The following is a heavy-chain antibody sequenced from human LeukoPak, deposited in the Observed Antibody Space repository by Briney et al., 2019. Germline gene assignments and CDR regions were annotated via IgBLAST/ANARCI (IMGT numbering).Heavy chain of an antibody. Sequence: SETLSLTCTVSGGSISSYYWSWIRQPPGKGLEWIGCIYYSGSTNYNPSLKSRVTISVDTSKNQFSLKLSSVTAADTAVYYCARGVGSIVLMVYQFDPWGQGTLVTVSS. J-gene: IGHJ5*02. CDR1: GGSISSYY. CDR2: IYYSGST. D-gene: IGHD2-8*01. V-gene: IGHV4-59*01. CDR3: ARGVGSIVLMVYQFDP.